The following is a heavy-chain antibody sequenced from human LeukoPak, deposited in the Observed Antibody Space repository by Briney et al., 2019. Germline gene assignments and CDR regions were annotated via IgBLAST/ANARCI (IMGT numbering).Heavy chain of an antibody. V-gene: IGHV3-53*01. CDR2: IYSGGST. D-gene: IGHD6-19*01. J-gene: IGHJ6*02. CDR3: ARDRGSGWYLGYYYGMDV. Sequence: GGSLRLSCAASGFTVSSNYMSWVRQAPGKGLEWVSVIYSGGSTYYADSVKGRFTISRDNSKNTLYLQMNSLRAEDTAVYYCARDRGSGWYLGYYYGMDVWGQGTTVTVSS. CDR1: GFTVSSNY.